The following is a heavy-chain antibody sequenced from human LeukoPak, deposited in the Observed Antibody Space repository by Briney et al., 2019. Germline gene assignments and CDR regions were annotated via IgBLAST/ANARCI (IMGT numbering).Heavy chain of an antibody. Sequence: GGSRRLSCAASGFTFSSYWMSWVRQAPGKGLEWVANIKQDGGEIYYVDSVKGRFTISRDNAKNSLSLQMNSLRAEDTAVYYCARDKVVGATHFDYWGQGTLVTVSS. D-gene: IGHD1-26*01. J-gene: IGHJ4*02. CDR3: ARDKVVGATHFDY. V-gene: IGHV3-7*01. CDR2: IKQDGGEI. CDR1: GFTFSSYW.